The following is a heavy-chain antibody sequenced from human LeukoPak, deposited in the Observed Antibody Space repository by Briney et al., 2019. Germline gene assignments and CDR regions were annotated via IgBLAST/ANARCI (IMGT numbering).Heavy chain of an antibody. D-gene: IGHD3-10*01. J-gene: IGHJ6*04. V-gene: IGHV4-38-2*01. CDR3: ASYYASGVSAYNYYGMEV. CDR2: MSHNRGT. Sequence: PSETLSVTCAVSGYSISSYYYWGWIRQPPGKGLEWIGSMSHNRGTYYNPSLKSRVTISMDTSKNQFSLRLSSVTAADTAVYYCASYYASGVSAYNYYGMEVWGKGTTVTVSS. CDR1: GYSISSYYY.